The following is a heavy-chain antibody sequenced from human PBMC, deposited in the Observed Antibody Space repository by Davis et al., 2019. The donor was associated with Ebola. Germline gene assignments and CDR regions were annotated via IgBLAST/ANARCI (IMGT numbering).Heavy chain of an antibody. D-gene: IGHD3-3*01. V-gene: IGHV4-34*01. CDR2: INHSGST. CDR1: GGSFSGYY. CDR3: ARMDLWSGYYVFDY. Sequence: SETLSLTCAVYGGSFSGYYWSWIRQPPGKGLEWIGEINHSGSTNYNPSLKSRVTISVDTSKNQFSLKLSSVTAADTAVYYCARMDLWSGYYVFDYWGQGTLVTVSS. J-gene: IGHJ4*02.